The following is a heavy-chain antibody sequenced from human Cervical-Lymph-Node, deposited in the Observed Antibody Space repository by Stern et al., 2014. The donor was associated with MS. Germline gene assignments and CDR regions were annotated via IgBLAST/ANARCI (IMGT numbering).Heavy chain of an antibody. CDR3: ARGSSGGSGYGMDV. V-gene: IGHV4-4*02. J-gene: IGHJ6*02. Sequence: QMQLVQSGPGLVKPSGTLSLTCAVSGGSVRSRNWWHWVRQSPGKGLEWIGKVYHSGSTHYNPSLKSRVIISIDKSKNHLSLNLTSVTAADTAVYYCARGSSGGSGYGMDVWGQGTTIIVSS. D-gene: IGHD2-15*01. CDR1: GGSVRSRNW. CDR2: VYHSGST.